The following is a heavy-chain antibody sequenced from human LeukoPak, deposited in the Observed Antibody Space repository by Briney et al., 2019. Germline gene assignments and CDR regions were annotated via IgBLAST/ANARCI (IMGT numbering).Heavy chain of an antibody. CDR2: ISSSSSYI. Sequence: GGSLRLSCAASGFTFSSYSMSWVRQAPGKGLEWVSSISSSSSYIYYADSVKGRFTISRDNAKNSLYLQMNSLGAEDTAVYYCASQDETYDILTGYYIGELDYWGQGTLVTVSS. CDR1: GFTFSSYS. V-gene: IGHV3-21*01. D-gene: IGHD3-9*01. J-gene: IGHJ4*02. CDR3: ASQDETYDILTGYYIGELDY.